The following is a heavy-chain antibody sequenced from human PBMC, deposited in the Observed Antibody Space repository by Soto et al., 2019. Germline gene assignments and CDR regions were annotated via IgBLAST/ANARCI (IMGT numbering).Heavy chain of an antibody. CDR2: ITSDSSTR. V-gene: IGHV3-48*02. Sequence: PGGSLRLSCAVSGFTFSSFGMNWVRQAPGKGLEWISYITSDSSTRHYADFVKGRFTISRDNAKNSLYLQMNSLRDEDTAVYFCARGVLHWGQGTLVTVSS. J-gene: IGHJ4*01. CDR1: GFTFSSFG. CDR3: ARGVLH.